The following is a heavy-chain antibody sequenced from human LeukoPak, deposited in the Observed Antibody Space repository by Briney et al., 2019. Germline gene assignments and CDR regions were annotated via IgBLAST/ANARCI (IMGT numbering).Heavy chain of an antibody. Sequence: GVPLRLSCAASGFPFSSYGMRWVRQAPGKGLEWVSAFSGSGGSTYYADSVKGRFTISRDNPKNTLYLQMNSLRAEDTAVYYCAELGITMIGGVWGKGTTVTISS. CDR2: FSGSGGST. CDR1: GFPFSSYG. D-gene: IGHD3-10*02. V-gene: IGHV3-23*01. J-gene: IGHJ6*04. CDR3: AELGITMIGGV.